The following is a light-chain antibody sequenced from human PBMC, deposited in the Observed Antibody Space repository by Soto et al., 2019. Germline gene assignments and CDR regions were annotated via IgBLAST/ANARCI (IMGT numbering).Light chain of an antibody. J-gene: IGLJ1*01. CDR1: SSDIGGYNS. CDR2: DAT. Sequence: QSALTQSPSASGSPGQSVTISCTGTSSDIGGYNSVSWYQQHPGKAPKVMIYDATNRPSGVSDRFSGSKSGNTASMTVSALQAEDDAYYYSRSYTDRKNLVFGTGTKVTVL. CDR3: RSYTDRKNLV. V-gene: IGLV2-8*01.